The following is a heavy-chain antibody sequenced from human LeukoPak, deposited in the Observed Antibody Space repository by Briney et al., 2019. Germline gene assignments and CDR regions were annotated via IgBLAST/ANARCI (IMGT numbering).Heavy chain of an antibody. D-gene: IGHD2-2*01. Sequence: GGALRLSCAASGVTFSSYAMSWVRQAPGKGLEWVSAISGSGGSTYYADTVKGRFTISRDNSKNTLYMQMNSLRAQDTAVYYCATEGSHSSGYAIMAWFDPWGQGTLVTVSS. J-gene: IGHJ5*02. V-gene: IGHV3-23*01. CDR2: ISGSGGST. CDR1: GVTFSSYA. CDR3: ATEGSHSSGYAIMAWFDP.